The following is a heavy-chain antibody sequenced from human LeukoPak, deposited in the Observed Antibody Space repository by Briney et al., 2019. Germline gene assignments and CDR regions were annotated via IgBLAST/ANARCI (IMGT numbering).Heavy chain of an antibody. CDR1: GYSSANYW. D-gene: IGHD1-26*01. CDR3: ARQRSGSYHDC. J-gene: IGHJ4*02. V-gene: IGHV5-51*01. CDR2: IYPGDSDT. Sequence: GESLKISCKGSGYSSANYWIGWVRQMPGKGLEYMGIIYPGDSDTRYSPPFQGQVTMSADKSSSTAYLQWNSLRAADTGMYYCARQRSGSYHDCWGQGTLVTVSS.